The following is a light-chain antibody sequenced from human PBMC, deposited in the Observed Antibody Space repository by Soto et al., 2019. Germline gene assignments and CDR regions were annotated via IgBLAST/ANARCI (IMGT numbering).Light chain of an antibody. CDR2: DAS. Sequence: DIQMTQSPSTLSASVGDRVTITCRASQSISSWLAWYQKKPGKAPKLLIYDASSLESGVPSWFSGSGSGTEFTLTISSLQPDDFATYYCQQYNSYSSYTFGQGTKLEIK. J-gene: IGKJ2*01. CDR3: QQYNSYSSYT. V-gene: IGKV1-5*01. CDR1: QSISSW.